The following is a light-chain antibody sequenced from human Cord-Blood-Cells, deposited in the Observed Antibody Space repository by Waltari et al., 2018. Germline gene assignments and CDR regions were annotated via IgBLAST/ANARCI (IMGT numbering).Light chain of an antibody. J-gene: IGKJ2*01. CDR2: TLS. CDR3: MQRIEFPYT. V-gene: IGKV2-40*01. Sequence: DVVMTQTPLSLLVTPGEPASISCRSSQRLLVSDDGNTDLDWYLQKPGKSPQLLISTLSYRASGVPDRFSGSGSGTDFTLKISRVEAEDVGVYYCMQRIEFPYTFGQGTKLEIK. CDR1: QRLLVSDDGNTD.